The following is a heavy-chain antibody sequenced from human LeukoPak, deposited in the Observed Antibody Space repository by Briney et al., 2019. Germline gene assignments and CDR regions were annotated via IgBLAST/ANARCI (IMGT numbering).Heavy chain of an antibody. V-gene: IGHV3-23*01. CDR1: GFPFTTYP. CDR2: ISGSGDST. CDR3: AKAHYIHFLDY. D-gene: IGHD2/OR15-2a*01. Sequence: GGPLRLSCAASGFPFTTYPMSWFRQAPGKGLKWVSAISGSGDSTYYADSVKGRFTISRDNSKNTLYLQVNSLRAEDTAVYYCAKAHYIHFLDYWGQGTLVTVSS. J-gene: IGHJ4*02.